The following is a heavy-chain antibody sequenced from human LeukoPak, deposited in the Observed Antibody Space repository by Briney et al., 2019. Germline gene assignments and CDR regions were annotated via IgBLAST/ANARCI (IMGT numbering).Heavy chain of an antibody. CDR3: ARIVRDSSGYCFDY. D-gene: IGHD3-22*01. J-gene: IGHJ4*02. CDR2: ISAYNGNT. Sequence: ASVKVSCKASGGTFSSYTINWVRQAPGQGLEWMGWISAYNGNTNYAQKFQGRVTMTTDTSTSTAYMELRSLRSDDTAVYYCARIVRDSSGYCFDYWGQGTLVTVSS. V-gene: IGHV1-18*01. CDR1: GGTFSSYT.